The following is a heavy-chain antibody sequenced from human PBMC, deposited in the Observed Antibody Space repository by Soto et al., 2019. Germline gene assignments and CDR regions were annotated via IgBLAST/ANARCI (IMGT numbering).Heavy chain of an antibody. J-gene: IGHJ5*02. D-gene: IGHD6-25*01. V-gene: IGHV4-61*01. CDR2: IYYDGST. Sequence: SETLSLTCTVSGGSISSTSYYWGWIRQPPGKGLEWIGYIYYDGSTSYNPSLRSRVTISVDTSKNQFSLILSSVTSADTAVYYCARDQLSSGLYVWFDPWGQGTLVTVSS. CDR3: ARDQLSSGLYVWFDP. CDR1: GGSISSTSYY.